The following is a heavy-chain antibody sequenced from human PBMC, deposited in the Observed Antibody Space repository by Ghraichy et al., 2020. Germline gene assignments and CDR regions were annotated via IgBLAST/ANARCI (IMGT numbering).Heavy chain of an antibody. CDR1: GGSISSGGYS. Sequence: SETLSLTCAVSGGSISSGGYSWSWIRQPPGKGLEWIGYIYHSGSTYYNPSLKSRVTISVDRSKNQFSLKLSSVTAADTAVYYCARVCASCHGDAFDIWDQGTMVTVSS. J-gene: IGHJ3*02. V-gene: IGHV4-30-2*01. CDR3: ARVCASCHGDAFDI. CDR2: IYHSGST. D-gene: IGHD2-2*01.